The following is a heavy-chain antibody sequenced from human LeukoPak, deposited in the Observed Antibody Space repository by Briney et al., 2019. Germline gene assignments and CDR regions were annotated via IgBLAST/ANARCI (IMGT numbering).Heavy chain of an antibody. J-gene: IGHJ3*02. V-gene: IGHV5-51*01. Sequence: GESLKISCKGSGYSFTSYWIAWVRQMPGKGLEWMGIIYPGDSDTTYNPSFQGQVTISADKSITTAYLQWSSLKASDTATYYCARQGHQLVRGAFDIWGQGTMVTVSS. CDR3: ARQGHQLVRGAFDI. D-gene: IGHD6-13*01. CDR2: IYPGDSDT. CDR1: GYSFTSYW.